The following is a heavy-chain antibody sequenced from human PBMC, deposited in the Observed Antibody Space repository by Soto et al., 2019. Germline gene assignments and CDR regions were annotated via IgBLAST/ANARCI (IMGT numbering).Heavy chain of an antibody. Sequence: SETLSLTCTVSGGSISPYYWSWIRQPPGKGLEWIGFIYYSESTNYNPSLKSQGTISVYTDQYQISLMLTSVTATDTDIYYCARPRSSGYAGEFDYWGQGTLVTVSS. CDR3: ARPRSSGYAGEFDY. CDR1: GGSISPYY. CDR2: IYYSEST. D-gene: IGHD3-22*01. J-gene: IGHJ4*02. V-gene: IGHV4-59*01.